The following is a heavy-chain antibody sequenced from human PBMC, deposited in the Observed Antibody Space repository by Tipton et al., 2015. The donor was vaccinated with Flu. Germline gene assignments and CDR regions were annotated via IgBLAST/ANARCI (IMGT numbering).Heavy chain of an antibody. V-gene: IGHV4-38-2*02. Sequence: TLSLTCTVSGFSIRSGYYWGWIRQPPGQGLEWIGSMHHSGGTNYNPSLKSRVTISLDTSKNQFSLRLSSVTAADTAVYYCAGRGVWSYSPDYWGPGTLVTVST. CDR2: MHHSGGT. CDR3: AGRGVWSYSPDY. D-gene: IGHD2-21*01. J-gene: IGHJ4*02. CDR1: GFSIRSGYY.